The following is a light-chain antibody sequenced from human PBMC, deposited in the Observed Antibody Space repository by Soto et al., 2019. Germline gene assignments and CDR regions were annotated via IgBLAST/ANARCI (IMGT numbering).Light chain of an antibody. J-gene: IGKJ5*01. CDR3: KQYNKWPQT. CDR2: GAS. V-gene: IGKV3-15*01. Sequence: EIVMTQSPATLSVSPGERATLSCRASQSVANDLAWYQHKPGQAPRLLTHGASTRATGIQARFSGVGSGTEFTLTIRSLQSEDFAVYYCKQYNKWPQTFGQGTRLEIK. CDR1: QSVAND.